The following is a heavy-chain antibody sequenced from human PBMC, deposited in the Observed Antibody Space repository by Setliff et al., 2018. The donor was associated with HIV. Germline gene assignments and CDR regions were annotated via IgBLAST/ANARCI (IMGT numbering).Heavy chain of an antibody. CDR2: VTHTRAT. Sequence: KASETLSLTCAVYGESLSGYYWSWIRQPPGKGLEWIGEVTHTRATNYNPSLQSRVTVTVDTSKNQFSLKLSSVTAADTAVYYCVRGGDSSSWYWGRWFDPWGQGTLVTVSS. CDR3: VRGGDSSSWYWGRWFDP. V-gene: IGHV4-34*01. D-gene: IGHD6-13*01. J-gene: IGHJ5*02. CDR1: GESLSGYY.